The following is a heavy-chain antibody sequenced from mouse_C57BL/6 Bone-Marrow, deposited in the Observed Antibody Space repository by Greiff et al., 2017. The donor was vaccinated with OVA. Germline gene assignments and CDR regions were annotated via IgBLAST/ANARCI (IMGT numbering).Heavy chain of an antibody. J-gene: IGHJ1*03. V-gene: IGHV1-7*01. CDR1: GYTFTSYW. CDR2: INPSSGYT. CDR3: ASHTPGFHWYFDV. Sequence: QVQLQQSGAELAKPGASVKLSCKASGYTFTSYWMHWVKQRPGQGLEWIGYINPSSGYTKYNQKFKDKATLTADKSSSTAYMQLSSLTSEDSAVYFCASHTPGFHWYFDVWGTGTTVTVSS.